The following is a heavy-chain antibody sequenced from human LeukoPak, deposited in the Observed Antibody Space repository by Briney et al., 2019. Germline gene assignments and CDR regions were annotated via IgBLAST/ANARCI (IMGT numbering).Heavy chain of an antibody. CDR3: AKDFHRLGEFDAFDI. J-gene: IGHJ3*02. CDR2: ITASARTT. CDR1: GFNFRSYG. D-gene: IGHD3-16*01. V-gene: IGHV3-23*01. Sequence: GGSLRLSCEASGFNFRSYGMNWVRQAPGKGLEWVSGITASARTTYYADSVKGRFTISRDNSKNTLYLQMNSLRAEDTALYYCAKDFHRLGEFDAFDIWGQGTMVTVSS.